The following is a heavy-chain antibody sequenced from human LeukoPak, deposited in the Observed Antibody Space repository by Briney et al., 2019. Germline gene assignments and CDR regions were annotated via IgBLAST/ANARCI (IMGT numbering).Heavy chain of an antibody. Sequence: ASVKVSCKASGFIFTGYYMHWVRQAPGQGLEWMGWINPNSGGTNYAQKFQGRVTMTRDTSISTAYMELSRLRSDDTAVYYCARGGVLRYFDWLYHFDYWGQGTLVTVSS. CDR1: GFIFTGYY. V-gene: IGHV1-2*02. J-gene: IGHJ4*02. CDR2: INPNSGGT. CDR3: ARGGVLRYFDWLYHFDY. D-gene: IGHD3-9*01.